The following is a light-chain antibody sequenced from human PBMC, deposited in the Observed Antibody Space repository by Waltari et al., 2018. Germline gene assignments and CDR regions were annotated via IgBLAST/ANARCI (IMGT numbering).Light chain of an antibody. J-gene: IGLJ3*02. V-gene: IGLV7-43*01. CDR2: STN. Sequence: QTVVTQEPSLTVSPGGTVTLTCASSTGAVTSSYYPNWFQQQPGQEPRALIYSTNNKHACTPSPFSGSLLSGTAALTLSRVQPEDESEYYFLLYYVGAGVFGGGTKLTVV. CDR1: TGAVTSSYY. CDR3: LLYYVGAGV.